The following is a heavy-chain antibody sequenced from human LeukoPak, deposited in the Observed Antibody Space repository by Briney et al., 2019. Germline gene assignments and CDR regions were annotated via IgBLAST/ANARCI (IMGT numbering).Heavy chain of an antibody. D-gene: IGHD3-22*01. CDR3: ARDFDSSGYYCDY. V-gene: IGHV1-46*01. CDR2: INPSGCST. J-gene: IGHJ4*02. CDR1: GYTFTSYY. Sequence: ASVKVSCTASGYTFTSYYMHGVRQAPGQGREWMGIINPSGCSTSYAQKFQGRVTMTRDTSTSTVFMELSSLRSEDTAVYYCARDFDSSGYYCDYWGQGTLVTVSS.